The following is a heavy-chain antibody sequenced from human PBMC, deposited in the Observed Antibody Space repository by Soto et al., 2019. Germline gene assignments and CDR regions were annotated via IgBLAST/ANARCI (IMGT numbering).Heavy chain of an antibody. Sequence: GGSLRLSCAASGFTFSGSAMHWVRQASGKGLEWVGRIRSKANSYATAYTASEKDRFTISRDDSKNTSYLQLNSLKTEDTAVYYCTRHGDYEGGDTDYWGQGT. CDR1: GFTFSGSA. D-gene: IGHD4-17*01. V-gene: IGHV3-73*01. CDR2: IRSKANSYAT. CDR3: TRHGDYEGGDTDY. J-gene: IGHJ4*02.